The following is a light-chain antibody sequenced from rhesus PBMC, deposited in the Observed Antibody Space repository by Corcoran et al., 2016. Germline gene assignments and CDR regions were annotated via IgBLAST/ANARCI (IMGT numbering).Light chain of an antibody. CDR2: AAS. J-gene: IGKJ1*01. CDR3: QQGYSTPRT. Sequence: DIQMSQSPSSLSASVGDKVTITCRASQGISNALAWYQQTPGKAPKLLVYAASSLESGVPSRFSGSRSGTDFTLTISSLQPEDFATYYCQQGYSTPRTFGQGTKVEIK. V-gene: IGKV1-33*02. CDR1: QGISNA.